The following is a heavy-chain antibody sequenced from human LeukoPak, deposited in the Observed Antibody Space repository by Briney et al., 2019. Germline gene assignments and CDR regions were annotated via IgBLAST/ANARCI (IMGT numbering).Heavy chain of an antibody. J-gene: IGHJ6*02. V-gene: IGHV4-34*01. CDR3: ASGWLRYYYGMDV. CDR1: GGSFSGYY. D-gene: IGHD5-12*01. Sequence: SETLSLTCAVYGGSFSGYYWSWIRQPPGKGLEWIGEINHSGSTNYNPSLKSRVTISVDTSKNQFSLKLSSVTAADTAVYYCASGWLRYYYGMDVWGQGTTVTVSS. CDR2: INHSGST.